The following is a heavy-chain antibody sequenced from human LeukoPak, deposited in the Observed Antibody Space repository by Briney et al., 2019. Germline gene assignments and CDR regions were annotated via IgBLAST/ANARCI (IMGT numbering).Heavy chain of an antibody. CDR2: IIPIFGTA. CDR3: ARSIAARFYMDV. D-gene: IGHD6-6*01. CDR1: GGTFSSYA. J-gene: IGHJ6*03. V-gene: IGHV1-69*13. Sequence: GASVKVSCKASGGTFSSYAISWVRQAPGQGLEWMGGIIPIFGTANYAQKFQGRVTITADESTSTAYMELNSLRSEDTAVYYCARSIAARFYMDVWGKGTTVTVSS.